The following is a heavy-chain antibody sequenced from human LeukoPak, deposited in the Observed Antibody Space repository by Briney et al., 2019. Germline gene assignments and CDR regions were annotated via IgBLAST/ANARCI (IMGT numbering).Heavy chain of an antibody. V-gene: IGHV3-23*01. Sequence: PGGSLRLSCAASGFTFSNYAMMWVRQAPGKRLEWVSSITGSGDGTYYADSVRGRFTISRDNSENTLYLQLNSLRADDTAVYFCVKGFVHPTYYYYCWGEATLVTVSS. CDR2: ITGSGDGT. D-gene: IGHD1-26*01. CDR1: GFTFSNYA. J-gene: IGHJ4*02. CDR3: VKGFVHPTYYYYC.